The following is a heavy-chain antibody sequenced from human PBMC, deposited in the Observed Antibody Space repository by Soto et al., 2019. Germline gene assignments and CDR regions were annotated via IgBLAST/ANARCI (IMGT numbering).Heavy chain of an antibody. Sequence: SETLSLTCAVYGGSFSCYYWSWIRQPPGKGLEWIGEINHSGSTNYNPSLKSRVTISVDTSKNQFSLKLSSVTAADTAVYYCARGPRTYYYDSSGYLGYWGQGTLVTVSS. V-gene: IGHV4-34*01. CDR1: GGSFSCYY. J-gene: IGHJ1*01. CDR2: INHSGST. CDR3: ARGPRTYYYDSSGYLGY. D-gene: IGHD3-22*01.